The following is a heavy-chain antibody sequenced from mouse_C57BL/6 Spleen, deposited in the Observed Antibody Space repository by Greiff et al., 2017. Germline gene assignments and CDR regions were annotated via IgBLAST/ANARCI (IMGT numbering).Heavy chain of an antibody. V-gene: IGHV1-39*01. J-gene: IGHJ4*01. D-gene: IGHD1-1*01. CDR2: INPNYGTT. CDR3: ATYGSSPWAMDY. Sequence: VQLQQSGPELVKPGASVKISCKASGYSFTDYNMNWVKQSNGKSLEWIGVINPNYGTTSYNQKFKGKATLTVDQSSSTAYMQINSRTSEDSAVYYCATYGSSPWAMDYWGQGTSVTVSS. CDR1: GYSFTDYN.